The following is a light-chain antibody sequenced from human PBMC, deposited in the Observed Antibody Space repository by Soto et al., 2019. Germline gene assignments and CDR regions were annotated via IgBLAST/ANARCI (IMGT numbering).Light chain of an antibody. CDR2: DAS. V-gene: IGKV1-5*01. CDR3: QQYNKWPLT. J-gene: IGKJ4*01. Sequence: DIQMTQSPSTLSASVGDRVTITCRASQSISSWLAWYQQKPGKAPKLLIYDASSLESGVPSRFSGSGSGTEFTLTISSLQSEDFAVYYCQQYNKWPLTFGGGTKVDIK. CDR1: QSISSW.